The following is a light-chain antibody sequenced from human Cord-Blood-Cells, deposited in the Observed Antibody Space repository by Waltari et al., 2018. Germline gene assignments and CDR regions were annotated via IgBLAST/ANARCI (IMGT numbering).Light chain of an antibody. J-gene: IGKJ1*01. CDR1: QGISSY. V-gene: IGKV1D-8*01. CDR3: QQYYSFPWT. CDR2: AAS. Sequence: VIWMTQSPSLLSASTGDRVTISFRMSQGISSYLALYQQKPGKAPELLIYAASTLQSGVPSRFSGSGSGTDFTLTISCLQSEDFATYYCQQYYSFPWTFGQGTKVEIK.